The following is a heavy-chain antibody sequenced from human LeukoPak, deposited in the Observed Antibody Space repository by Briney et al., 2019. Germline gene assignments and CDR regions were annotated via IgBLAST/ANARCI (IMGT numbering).Heavy chain of an antibody. CDR2: IYYSGST. V-gene: IGHV4-59*01. Sequence: SETLSLTCTVSGGSISSYYWSWVRQPPGKGLEWMGDIYYSGSTKYNPSLKSRVTISVATSKTQFSLKLTSVPAADTAVYYCARGKGDYYDSSGYLHYYFDYWGQGTLVTVSS. CDR3: ARGKGDYYDSSGYLHYYFDY. D-gene: IGHD3-22*01. CDR1: GGSISSYY. J-gene: IGHJ4*02.